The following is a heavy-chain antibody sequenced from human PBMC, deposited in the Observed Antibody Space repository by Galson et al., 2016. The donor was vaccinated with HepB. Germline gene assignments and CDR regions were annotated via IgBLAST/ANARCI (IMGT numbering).Heavy chain of an antibody. J-gene: IGHJ3*02. CDR3: ARVLDYDSSHYYSEAFDI. CDR2: IYSGGGT. V-gene: IGHV3-66*01. D-gene: IGHD3-22*01. CDR1: GFTVSSNY. Sequence: SLRLSCAASGFTVSSNYMSWVRQAPGRGLEWVSLIYSGGGTYYADSVKGRFTISRDDSKNTVYLQMNSLRAEDTAVYYCARVLDYDSSHYYSEAFDIWGQGTMVTVAS.